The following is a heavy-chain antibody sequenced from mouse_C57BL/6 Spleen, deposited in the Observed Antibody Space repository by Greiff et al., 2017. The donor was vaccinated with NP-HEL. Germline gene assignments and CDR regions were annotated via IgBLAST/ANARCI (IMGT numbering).Heavy chain of an antibody. D-gene: IGHD1-1*01. J-gene: IGHJ1*03. CDR1: GYTFTSYW. CDR3: ARSIGTVVATNWYFDV. V-gene: IGHV1-69*01. CDR2: IDPSDSYT. Sequence: QVQLQQSGAELVMPGASVKLSCKASGYTFTSYWMHWVKQRPGQGLEWIGEIDPSDSYTNYNQKFKGKSTLTVDKSSSTAYMQLSSLTSEDSAVYYCARSIGTVVATNWYFDVWGTGTTVTVSS.